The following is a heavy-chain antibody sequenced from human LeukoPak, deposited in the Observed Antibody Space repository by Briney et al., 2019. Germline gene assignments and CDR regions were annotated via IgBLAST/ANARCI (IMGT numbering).Heavy chain of an antibody. Sequence: ASVKVSCKASGGTFSSYAISWVRQAPGQGLEWMGGIIPIFGTANYAQKFQGRVTITTDESTSTAYMELSSLRSEDTAVYYCARTDCNYYYMDVWGQGTTVTVSS. CDR3: ARTDCNYYYMDV. V-gene: IGHV1-69*05. CDR1: GGTFSSYA. CDR2: IIPIFGTA. J-gene: IGHJ6*03. D-gene: IGHD2-21*01.